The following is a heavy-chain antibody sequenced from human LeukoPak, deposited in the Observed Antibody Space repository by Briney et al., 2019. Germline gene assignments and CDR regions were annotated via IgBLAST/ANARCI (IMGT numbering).Heavy chain of an antibody. CDR2: ISSSGSTI. Sequence: GGSLRLSCAASGFTFSDYYMSWIRQAPGKGLEWVSYISSSGSTIYYADSVKGRFTISRDNAKNSLYLQMNSLRAEDTAVYYCAKALLRFIYAFDIWGQGTMVTVSS. J-gene: IGHJ3*02. V-gene: IGHV3-11*01. CDR3: AKALLRFIYAFDI. D-gene: IGHD3-16*01. CDR1: GFTFSDYY.